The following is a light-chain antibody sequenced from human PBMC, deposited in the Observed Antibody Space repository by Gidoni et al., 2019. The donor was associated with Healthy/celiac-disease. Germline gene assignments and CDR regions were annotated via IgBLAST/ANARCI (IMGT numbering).Light chain of an antibody. Sequence: EIVLTQSPATLSVPPGERATLSCRASQSVSSNLAGYQQKPGQAPRLPIYGASTRATGIPARFSGSGSGTEFTLTISSLQSEDFAVYYCQQHNNCPPLTFGQGTKVEIK. CDR2: GAS. J-gene: IGKJ1*01. CDR1: QSVSSN. CDR3: QQHNNCPPLT. V-gene: IGKV3-15*01.